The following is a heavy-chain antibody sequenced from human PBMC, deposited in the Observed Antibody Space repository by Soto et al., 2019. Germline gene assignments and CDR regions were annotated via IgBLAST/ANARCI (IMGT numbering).Heavy chain of an antibody. CDR1: GFTLSTYA. CDR3: AKGGGPRLSEAFDI. CDR2: IISGGAA. V-gene: IGHV3-23*01. J-gene: IGHJ3*02. Sequence: EVQLLESGGGLVQSGGSLRLSCAASGFTLSTYAMNWVRQAPGKGLEWVSTIISGGAAYSADSVRGRFTISRDIPTNTVYLQMNSLRAEDTAVYYCAKGGGPRLSEAFDIWGQGTIVTVSS. D-gene: IGHD3-10*01.